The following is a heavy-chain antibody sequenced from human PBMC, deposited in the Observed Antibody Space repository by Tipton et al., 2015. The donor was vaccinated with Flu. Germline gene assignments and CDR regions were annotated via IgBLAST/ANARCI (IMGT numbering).Heavy chain of an antibody. Sequence: TLSLTCAVYGGSFSGYYWSWIRQPPGKGLEWIGEINHSGSTNYNPSLKSRVTISVDTSKNQFSLKLSSVTAADTAVYYCARGVQDSSSRPNWFAPWGQGTLVPVSS. CDR3: ARGVQDSSSRPNWFAP. CDR2: INHSGST. V-gene: IGHV4-34*01. D-gene: IGHD6-6*01. CDR1: GGSFSGYY. J-gene: IGHJ5*02.